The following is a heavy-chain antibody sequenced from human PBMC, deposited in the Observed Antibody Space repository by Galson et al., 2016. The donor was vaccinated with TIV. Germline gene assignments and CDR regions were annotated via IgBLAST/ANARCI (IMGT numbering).Heavy chain of an antibody. J-gene: IGHJ2*01. CDR2: VRYDGSNK. CDR3: AKDSGSYFSYWYFDL. V-gene: IGHV3-30*02. CDR1: GYMFSSYG. Sequence: SLRLSCAVSGYMFSSYGMHWVRQAPGKGLEWVAFVRYDGSNKYYADSVKGRFTISRDNSMNTLYLQMNSLRAEDTAVYYWAKDSGSYFSYWYFDLWGRGTLVTVSS. D-gene: IGHD3-10*01.